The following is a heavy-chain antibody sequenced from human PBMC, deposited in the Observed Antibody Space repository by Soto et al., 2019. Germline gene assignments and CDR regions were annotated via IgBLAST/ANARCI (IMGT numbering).Heavy chain of an antibody. J-gene: IGHJ5*02. V-gene: IGHV2-5*01. D-gene: IGHD1-26*01. CDR1: GFSLSTSGEG. CDR2: IYWNEDE. Sequence: QITLKESGPTLLKPTQTLTLTCTFSGFSLSTSGEGVGWIRQSPGKSLEWLALIYWNEDERYTPSLRIRLTITKDISKNQVVFTMTNMDPVDTATYYCAHSKGGGNSAWFDPWGQGTLVTVSS. CDR3: AHSKGGGNSAWFDP.